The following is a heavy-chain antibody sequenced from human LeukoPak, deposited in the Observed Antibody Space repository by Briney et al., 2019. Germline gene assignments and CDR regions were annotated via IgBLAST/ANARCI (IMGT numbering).Heavy chain of an antibody. J-gene: IGHJ4*02. CDR1: GFTFSSYE. V-gene: IGHV3-48*03. D-gene: IGHD2-2*01. CDR3: ARDSSTIFDY. CDR2: ISSSGSTI. Sequence: GGSLRLSCVASGFTFSSYEMNWVRQAPGKGLEWVSYISSSGSTIYYADSVKGRFTISRDNAKNSVYLQMNSLRAEDTAVYYCARDSSTIFDYWGQGTLVTVSS.